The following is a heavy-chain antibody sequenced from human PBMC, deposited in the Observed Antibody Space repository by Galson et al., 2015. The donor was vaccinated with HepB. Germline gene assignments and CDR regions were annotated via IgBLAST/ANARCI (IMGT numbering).Heavy chain of an antibody. V-gene: IGHV3-30-3*01. D-gene: IGHD3-3*02. CDR3: ARDSITHSYYYYYYMDV. Sequence: SLRLSCAASGFTFSSYAMHWVRQAPGKGLEWVAVISYDGSIKYYADSVKGRFTISRDSSRNTLYLQMNCLRTEDTAVYYCARDSITHSYYYYYYMDVWGKGTTVTVSS. CDR1: GFTFSSYA. J-gene: IGHJ6*03. CDR2: ISYDGSIK.